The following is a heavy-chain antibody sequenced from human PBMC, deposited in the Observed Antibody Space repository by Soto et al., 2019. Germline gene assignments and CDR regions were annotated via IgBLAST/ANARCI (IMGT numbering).Heavy chain of an antibody. V-gene: IGHV4-61*01. J-gene: IGHJ5*02. CDR2: VHSSGIT. D-gene: IGHD3-16*01. Sequence: SETLSLSCTVSGGSVSNDNFYWSWIRQPPGKGLEWIGYVHSSGITNYNPSLKRRVTISVDTSRNQFSLRLSSVTAADTAVYYCARGLTMGQLPSHFDHWGQGTLVTVSS. CDR3: ARGLTMGQLPSHFDH. CDR1: GGSVSNDNFY.